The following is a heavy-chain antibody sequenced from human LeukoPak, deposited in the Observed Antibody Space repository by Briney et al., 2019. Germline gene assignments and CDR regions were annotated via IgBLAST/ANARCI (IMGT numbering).Heavy chain of an antibody. CDR3: ARDGGWLQTQNHYYYHGMDV. CDR1: GGTFSTYA. V-gene: IGHV1-69*04. Sequence: SVKVSCKASGGTFSTYAITWVRQAPGQGLEWMGRILPILDMANYAQKFQGRVTITADKSTRTAYMELSSLRSDDTAVYYCARDGGWLQTQNHYYYHGMDVWGQGTTVTVSS. CDR2: ILPILDMA. J-gene: IGHJ6*02. D-gene: IGHD5-24*01.